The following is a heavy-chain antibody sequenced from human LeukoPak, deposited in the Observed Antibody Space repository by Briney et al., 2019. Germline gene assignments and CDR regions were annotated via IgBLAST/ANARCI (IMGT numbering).Heavy chain of an antibody. Sequence: SETLSLTCTVSGGSISGYYWSWIRQPPGKGLEWIGYIYYSGSSNYNPSLKSRITISLDTSKNQFSLKLSSVTAADTAVHYCARDYDYGDLRGWFDPWGQGTLVTVSS. V-gene: IGHV4-59*01. CDR2: IYYSGSS. D-gene: IGHD4-17*01. J-gene: IGHJ5*02. CDR1: GGSISGYY. CDR3: ARDYDYGDLRGWFDP.